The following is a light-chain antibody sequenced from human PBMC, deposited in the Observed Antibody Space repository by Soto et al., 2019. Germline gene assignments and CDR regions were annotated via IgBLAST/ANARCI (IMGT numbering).Light chain of an antibody. CDR3: TQCISYPYT. CDR1: LGISSY. CDR2: AAY. V-gene: IGKV1-9*01. Sequence: DIQLTQSPSFLSASVGDRVTITCRASLGISSYLAWYQQKPGKAPKLLVYAAYTLQSGAPSRFSGSGSGTGFTLTISFLQNEDFATYFCTQCISYPYTFGQGAKLEIK. J-gene: IGKJ2*01.